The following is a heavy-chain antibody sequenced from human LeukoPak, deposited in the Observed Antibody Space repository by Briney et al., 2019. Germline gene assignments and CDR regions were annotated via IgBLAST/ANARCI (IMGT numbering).Heavy chain of an antibody. V-gene: IGHV1-18*01. CDR3: ARDYSSGWPNFDY. D-gene: IGHD6-19*01. Sequence: ASVKVSCKASGYTFTSYGISWVRQAPGEALEWTGWISAYNGNTNYAQKLQGRVTMTTDTSTSTAYMELRSLRSDDTAVYYCARDYSSGWPNFDYWGQGTLVTVSS. J-gene: IGHJ4*02. CDR1: GYTFTSYG. CDR2: ISAYNGNT.